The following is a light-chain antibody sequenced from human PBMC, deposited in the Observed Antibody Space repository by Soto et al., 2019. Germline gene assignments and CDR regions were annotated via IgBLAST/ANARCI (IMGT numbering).Light chain of an antibody. CDR3: QTWGTGIVV. V-gene: IGLV4-69*01. CDR1: SGHSTYA. J-gene: IGLJ2*01. CDR2: LNSDGSY. Sequence: QPVLTQSPSASASLGASVKLTCTVSSGHSTYAIAWHQQQPEKGPRYLMMLNSDGSYSKGDGIPDRFSGSSSGAERYLTISSLQSEDEADYYCQTWGTGIVVFGGGTKLTVL.